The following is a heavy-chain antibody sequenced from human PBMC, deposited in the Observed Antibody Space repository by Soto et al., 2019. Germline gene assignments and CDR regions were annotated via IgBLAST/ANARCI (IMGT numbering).Heavy chain of an antibody. J-gene: IGHJ5*02. CDR1: GYTFTGYY. CDR3: AISPTYYESLTGYYLCNWFDH. Sequence: ASVKVSCKASGYTFTGYYMHWVRQAPGQGLEWMGWINPNSGGTKYAQKFQGRVTMTRDTSISTACMELSRLRSDDTAVYYCAISPTYYESLTGYYLCNWFDHCGERTLVTV. CDR2: INPNSGGT. D-gene: IGHD3-9*01. V-gene: IGHV1-2*02.